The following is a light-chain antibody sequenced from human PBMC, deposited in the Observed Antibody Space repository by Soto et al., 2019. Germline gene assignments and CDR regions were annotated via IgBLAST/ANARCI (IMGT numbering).Light chain of an antibody. CDR1: QSVSSY. V-gene: IGKV3-11*01. Sequence: EIVLTQSPATLSLSPGERATLSCRASQSVSSYLAWYQQKPGQAPSLLIYDTSNRATGIPARFTGSGSGTDFTLTISILEPEDFAVYYCQQRSNWPFTFGQGTKLEIK. J-gene: IGKJ2*01. CDR3: QQRSNWPFT. CDR2: DTS.